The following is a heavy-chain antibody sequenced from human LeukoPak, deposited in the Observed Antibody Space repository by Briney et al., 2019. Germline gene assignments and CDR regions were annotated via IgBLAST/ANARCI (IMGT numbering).Heavy chain of an antibody. D-gene: IGHD3-3*01. CDR1: GGSISSYY. Sequence: SETLSLTCTVSGGSISSYYWSWIRQPAGKGLEWIGRIYTSGSTNYNPSLKSRVTMSVDTSKNQFSLKLSSVTAADTAVYYCARTGPRDFWSGRYYYYYYMDVWGKGTTVTVSS. CDR2: IYTSGST. J-gene: IGHJ6*03. CDR3: ARTGPRDFWSGRYYYYYYMDV. V-gene: IGHV4-4*07.